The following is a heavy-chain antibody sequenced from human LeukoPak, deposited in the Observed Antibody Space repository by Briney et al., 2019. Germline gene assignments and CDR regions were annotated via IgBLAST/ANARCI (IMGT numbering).Heavy chain of an antibody. V-gene: IGHV1-8*01. CDR1: GYTFTSYD. CDR3: ARGYYDSSGYAH. CDR2: MNPNSGNT. D-gene: IGHD3-22*01. J-gene: IGHJ4*02. Sequence: ASVKVSCKASGYTFTSYDINWVRQATGQGLEWMGWMNPNSGNTGYAQKFQGRVTMTRNTSISTAYMELSSLRSDDTAVYYCARGYYDSSGYAHWGQGTLVTVSS.